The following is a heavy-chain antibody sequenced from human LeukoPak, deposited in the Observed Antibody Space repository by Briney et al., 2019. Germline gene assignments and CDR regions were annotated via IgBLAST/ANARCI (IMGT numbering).Heavy chain of an antibody. Sequence: GGSLRLSCVASGFTFSTYTMNWVRQAPGKGLEWVSYISSSSSAMYYADSMKGRFTISRDNAKNSLYLQMNNLRDEDTAVYYCARGSGNSVDYWGQGALVTVSS. J-gene: IGHJ4*02. CDR2: ISSSSSAM. D-gene: IGHD3-10*01. CDR1: GFTFSTYT. CDR3: ARGSGNSVDY. V-gene: IGHV3-48*02.